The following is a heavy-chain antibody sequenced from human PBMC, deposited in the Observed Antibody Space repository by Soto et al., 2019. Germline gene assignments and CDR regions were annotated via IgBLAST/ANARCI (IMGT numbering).Heavy chain of an antibody. D-gene: IGHD2-21*01. CDR3: ARDDFSYVENYYYYGMDV. J-gene: IGHJ6*02. CDR2: ISSSSSYI. V-gene: IGHV3-21*01. Sequence: GGSLRLSCAASGFTFSSYSMNWVRQAPGKGLEWVSSISSSSSYIYYAESVKGRFTISRDNAKNSLYLQMNSLRAEDTSVFYCARDDFSYVENYYYYGMDVWGQGTTVTVSS. CDR1: GFTFSSYS.